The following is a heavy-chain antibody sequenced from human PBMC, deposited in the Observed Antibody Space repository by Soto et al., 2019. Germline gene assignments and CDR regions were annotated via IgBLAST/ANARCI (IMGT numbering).Heavy chain of an antibody. CDR3: ARETGAPYYYGMDV. D-gene: IGHD3-10*01. J-gene: IGHJ6*02. CDR1: GYSFSNYW. V-gene: IGHV5-51*01. CDR2: IYPHDSDT. Sequence: GESVKISCKASGYSFSNYWIGWVLQMPGKGLEWMGVIYPHDSDTKYSPSFQGQVTISVDKSLSTVYLQWSSLRASDTAMYFCARETGAPYYYGMDVWGQGTTVTVSS.